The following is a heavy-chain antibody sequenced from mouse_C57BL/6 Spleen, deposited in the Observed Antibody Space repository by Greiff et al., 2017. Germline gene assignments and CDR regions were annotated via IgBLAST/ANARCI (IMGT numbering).Heavy chain of an antibody. CDR3: ARSHDYDGGDYFDD. V-gene: IGHV1-81*01. D-gene: IGHD2-4*01. CDR2: IYPRSGDT. CDR1: GYTFTSYG. Sequence: QVQLQQSGAELARPGASVKLSCKASGYTFTSYGIRWVKQRTGQGLEWIGEIYPRSGDTYYNEKFKGKATLTADKSSSTAYMQLRSLTSEDSAVXFGARSHDYDGGDYFDDWGTGTTLTVSS. J-gene: IGHJ2*01.